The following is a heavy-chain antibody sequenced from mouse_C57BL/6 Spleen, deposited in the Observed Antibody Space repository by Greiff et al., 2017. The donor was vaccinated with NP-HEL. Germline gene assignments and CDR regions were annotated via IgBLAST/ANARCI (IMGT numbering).Heavy chain of an antibody. CDR1: GYTFTSYW. D-gene: IGHD6-1*01. CDR3: ARYLWDYYAMDY. Sequence: VQLQQPGTELVKPGASGYTFTSYWMHWVKQRPGQGLEWIGNINPSNGGTNYNEKFKSKATLTVDKSTSTAYMQLSSLTSEDSAVYYCARYLWDYYAMDYWGQGTSVTVSS. J-gene: IGHJ4*01. CDR2: INPSNGGT. V-gene: IGHV1-53*01.